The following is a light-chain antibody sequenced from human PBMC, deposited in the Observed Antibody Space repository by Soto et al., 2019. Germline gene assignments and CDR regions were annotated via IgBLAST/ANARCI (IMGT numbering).Light chain of an antibody. V-gene: IGKV1-39*01. CDR3: QQSYNTPPYT. J-gene: IGKJ2*01. Sequence: DIQMTQSPSSLSASVGDRVTITCRASQSISSYLNWYQQKSWKAPKLLIYAASSLQSGVPSRFSGSGSGTDFTLTISSLQPEDFATYYCQQSYNTPPYTFGQGTKLEIK. CDR1: QSISSY. CDR2: AAS.